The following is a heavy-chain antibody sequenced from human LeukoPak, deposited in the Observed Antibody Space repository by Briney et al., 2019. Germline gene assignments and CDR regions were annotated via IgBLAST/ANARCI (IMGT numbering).Heavy chain of an antibody. CDR1: GFTFSSYA. CDR3: ARGPYSSNWYVDY. D-gene: IGHD6-13*01. CDR2: ISRTGNSI. Sequence: GGSLRLSCAASGFTFSSYAMSWVRLAPGKGLEWFSYISRTGNSIYYADSVKGRFTISRDSAKNSLYLQMNSLRAEDTAVYYCARGPYSSNWYVDYWGQGTLVTVAS. V-gene: IGHV3-48*03. J-gene: IGHJ4*02.